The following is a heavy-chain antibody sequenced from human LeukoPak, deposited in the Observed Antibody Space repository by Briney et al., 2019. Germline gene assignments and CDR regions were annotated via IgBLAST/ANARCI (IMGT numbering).Heavy chain of an antibody. Sequence: GGSLRLSCAASGFTFSTFAMIWVRQPPGKGLEWVSAISGSGGSTYYADSVKGRFTISRDNSKNTLYLQMNSLRAEDTAVYYCAKDRYARPYDILTGYYFDYWGQGTLVTVSS. D-gene: IGHD3-9*01. CDR1: GFTFSTFA. CDR2: ISGSGGST. CDR3: AKDRYARPYDILTGYYFDY. J-gene: IGHJ4*02. V-gene: IGHV3-23*01.